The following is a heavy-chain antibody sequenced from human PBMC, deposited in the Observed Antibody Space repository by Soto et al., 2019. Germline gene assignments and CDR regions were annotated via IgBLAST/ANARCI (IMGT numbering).Heavy chain of an antibody. CDR3: AESLYSSSAEAFDI. Sequence: SETLSLTCAVYGGSFSGYYWSWIRQPPGKGLEWIGEINHSGSTNYNPSLKSRVTISVDTSKNQFSLKLSSVTAADTAVYYCAESLYSSSAEAFDIWGQGTMVTVSS. CDR1: GGSFSGYY. V-gene: IGHV4-34*01. D-gene: IGHD6-6*01. CDR2: INHSGST. J-gene: IGHJ3*02.